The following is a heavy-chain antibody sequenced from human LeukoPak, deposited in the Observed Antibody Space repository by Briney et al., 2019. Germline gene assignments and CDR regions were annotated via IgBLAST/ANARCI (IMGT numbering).Heavy chain of an antibody. CDR1: GGSFSGYH. J-gene: IGHJ4*02. CDR2: INHSGST. CDR3: ARLARYSSSWYKFDY. D-gene: IGHD6-13*01. Sequence: SETLPLTCAVYGGSFSGYHWSWVRQPPGKGLEWIGEINHSGSTNYNPSLKSRVTISVDTSKNQFSLKLSSVTAADTAVYYCARLARYSSSWYKFDYWGQGTLVTVSS. V-gene: IGHV4-34*01.